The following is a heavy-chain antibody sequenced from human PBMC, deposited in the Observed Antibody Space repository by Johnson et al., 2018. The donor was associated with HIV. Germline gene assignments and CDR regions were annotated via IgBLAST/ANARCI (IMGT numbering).Heavy chain of an antibody. J-gene: IGHJ3*02. CDR3: AKEGRYGAFPLWFDI. CDR1: GFTFSSYA. V-gene: IGHV3-30*04. D-gene: IGHD1-14*01. CDR2: ISYEGSDK. Sequence: VQLVESGGGVVQPGMSLRLSYADSGFTFSSYAMHWVRQAPAKGLEWVAVISYEGSDKYYADSVKGRFTISRDSSKNTLYLQMNSLRAEDTAVYYCAKEGRYGAFPLWFDIWGQGTMVTVSS.